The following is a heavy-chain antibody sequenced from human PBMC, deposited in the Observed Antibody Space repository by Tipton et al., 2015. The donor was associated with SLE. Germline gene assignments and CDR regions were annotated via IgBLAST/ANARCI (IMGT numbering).Heavy chain of an antibody. CDR1: GGSISSHY. J-gene: IGHJ4*02. CDR2: IYYSGST. CDR3: ARMGDGALWIL. V-gene: IGHV4-59*11. Sequence: TLSLTCTVSGGSISSHYWSWIRQPPGKGLEWIGYIYYSGSTNYNPSLKSRVTISVDTSKNQFSLKLSSVTAADTAVYYCARMGDGALWILWGQGTLVTVSS. D-gene: IGHD5-18*01.